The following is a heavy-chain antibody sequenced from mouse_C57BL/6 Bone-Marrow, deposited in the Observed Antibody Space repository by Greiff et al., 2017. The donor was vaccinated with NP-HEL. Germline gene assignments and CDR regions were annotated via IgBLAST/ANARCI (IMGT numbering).Heavy chain of an antibody. CDR1: GFTFSSYA. CDR3: TRDPTGTREFDY. Sequence: EVKLVESGEGLVKPGGSLKLSCAASGFTFSSYAMSWVRQTPEKRLEWVAYISSGGDYIYYADTVKGRFTISRDNARNTLYLQMSSLKSEDTAMYYCTRDPTGTREFDYWGQGTTLTVSS. V-gene: IGHV5-9-1*02. D-gene: IGHD4-1*02. J-gene: IGHJ2*01. CDR2: ISSGGDYI.